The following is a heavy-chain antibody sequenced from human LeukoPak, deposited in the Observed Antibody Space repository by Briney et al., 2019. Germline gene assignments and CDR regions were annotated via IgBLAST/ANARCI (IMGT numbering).Heavy chain of an antibody. CDR1: GFTFSSYA. CDR3: ARGLEYSSSSIDY. CDR2: LSGSGGST. Sequence: PGGSLRLSCAASGFTFSSYAMSWVRQAPGKGLEWVSALSGSGGSTYYADSVKGRFTISRDNSKNTLYLQMNSLRAEDTAVYYCARGLEYSSSSIDYWGQGTLVTVSS. J-gene: IGHJ4*02. V-gene: IGHV3-23*01. D-gene: IGHD6-6*01.